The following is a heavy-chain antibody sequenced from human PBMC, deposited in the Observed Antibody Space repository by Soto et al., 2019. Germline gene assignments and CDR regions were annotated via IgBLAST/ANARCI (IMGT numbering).Heavy chain of an antibody. J-gene: IGHJ4*02. CDR1: GFTVSNNF. Sequence: EVQLVETGGGLIQPGGSLRLSCAASGFTVSNNFMIRVRQAPGKGLEWVSLIYSDGSTHYADSVRGRFTISRDNSKNTLYLQMNSLRAEDTAVYYCARDGNGQSGSPHWGQGTLVTVSS. CDR2: IYSDGST. D-gene: IGHD1-26*01. V-gene: IGHV3-53*02. CDR3: ARDGNGQSGSPH.